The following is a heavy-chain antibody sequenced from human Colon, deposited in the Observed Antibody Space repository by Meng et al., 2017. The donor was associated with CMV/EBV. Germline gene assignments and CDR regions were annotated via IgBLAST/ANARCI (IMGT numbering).Heavy chain of an antibody. V-gene: IGHV1-2*02. Sequence: ASVKVSCKASGYTFTGYYMHWVRQAPGQGLEWMGWINPNSGGTNYAQKFQGRVTMTRDTSISTAYMELTSLRSDDTAVYYCARDLVVVIPDDLWGQGTLVNVSS. CDR2: INPNSGGT. D-gene: IGHD2-2*01. CDR3: ARDLVVVIPDDL. J-gene: IGHJ5*02. CDR1: GYTFTGYY.